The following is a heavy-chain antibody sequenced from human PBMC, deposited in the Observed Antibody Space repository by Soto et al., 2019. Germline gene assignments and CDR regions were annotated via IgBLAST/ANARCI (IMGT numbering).Heavy chain of an antibody. CDR2: MYTSGST. CDR1: GGSISNYY. CDR3: ARDYGDYQFDY. D-gene: IGHD4-17*01. V-gene: IGHV4-4*07. J-gene: IGHJ4*02. Sequence: SETLSLTCTVSGGSISNYYWTWIRQPAGKGLEWIGRMYTSGSTNYNPSLKSRVTMSVDTSKNQFSLKLASVTAADTAVYYCARDYGDYQFDYWGQGTLVTVSS.